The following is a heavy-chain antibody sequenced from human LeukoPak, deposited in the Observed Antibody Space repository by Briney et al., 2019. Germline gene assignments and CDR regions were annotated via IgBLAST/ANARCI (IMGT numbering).Heavy chain of an antibody. D-gene: IGHD3-10*01. V-gene: IGHV1-69*13. CDR3: ARGLEGGSGSFSSPRVRSNHYYFDY. J-gene: IGHJ4*02. CDR2: IIPFFGTA. Sequence: SVKVSCKASGGTFSSYAISWVRQAPGQGLEWMGGIIPFFGTANYAQKFQGRVTITADESTNTAYMELSSLRSEDTAVYYCARGLEGGSGSFSSPRVRSNHYYFDYWGQGTLVTVSS. CDR1: GGTFSSYA.